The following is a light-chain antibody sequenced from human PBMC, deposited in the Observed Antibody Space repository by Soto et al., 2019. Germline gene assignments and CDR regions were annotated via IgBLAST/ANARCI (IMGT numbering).Light chain of an antibody. V-gene: IGLV1-51*01. Sequence: QSVLTQPPSASGTPGQRVTISCSGSSSNIGSNYVCWYQHLPGTAPKLLIFDNDKRPSGIPDRFSGSKSGTSATLGITGLQAGDEADYYCGTWDSSLSVGLFGGGTQLTVL. J-gene: IGLJ2*01. CDR3: GTWDSSLSVGL. CDR2: DND. CDR1: SSNIGSNY.